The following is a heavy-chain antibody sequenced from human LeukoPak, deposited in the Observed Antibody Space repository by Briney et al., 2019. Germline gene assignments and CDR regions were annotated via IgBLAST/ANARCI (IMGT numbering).Heavy chain of an antibody. J-gene: IGHJ4*02. CDR2: ISSSSSYI. CDR3: ARLSNDYIWGSYPPY. V-gene: IGHV3-21*01. D-gene: IGHD3-16*02. CDR1: GFTFSSYS. Sequence: GGSLRLSCAASGFTFSSYSMNWVRQAPGKGLEWVSSISSSSSYIYYADSVKGRFTISRDNAKNSLYLQMNSLRAEDTAVYYCARLSNDYIWGSYPPYWGQGTLVTVSS.